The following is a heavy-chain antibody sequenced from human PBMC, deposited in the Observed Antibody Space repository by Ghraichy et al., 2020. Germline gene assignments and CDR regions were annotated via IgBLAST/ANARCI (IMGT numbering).Heavy chain of an antibody. Sequence: GGSLRLSCAASGFTFSDYYMDWVRQAPGKGLEXVARIRNKARSYTTGYAASVTGRFTISRDDSKNSVYLQMNSLKTEDTAMYYCATDISFGRPGNYWGQGTLVTVSS. CDR1: GFTFSDYY. CDR3: ATDISFGRPGNY. J-gene: IGHJ4*02. V-gene: IGHV3-72*01. D-gene: IGHD3-3*01. CDR2: IRNKARSYTT.